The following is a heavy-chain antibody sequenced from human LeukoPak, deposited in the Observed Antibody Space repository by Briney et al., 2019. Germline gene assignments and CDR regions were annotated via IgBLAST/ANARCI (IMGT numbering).Heavy chain of an antibody. CDR2: IYYSGST. V-gene: IGHV4-59*08. J-gene: IGHJ4*02. D-gene: IGHD3-10*01. CDR3: ARHYVFVVGGSSFAY. CDR1: GGSISSYY. Sequence: SETLSLTCTVSGGSISSYYWSWIRQPPGKGLEWVGDIYYSGSTNYNPSLKSRVTISVDTSKNQFSLKVSSVTAADTAVYHCARHYVFVVGGSSFAYSGQGTLATVSS.